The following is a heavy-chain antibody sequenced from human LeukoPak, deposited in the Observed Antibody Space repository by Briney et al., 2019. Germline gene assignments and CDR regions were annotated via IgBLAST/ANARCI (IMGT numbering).Heavy chain of an antibody. D-gene: IGHD6-13*01. CDR3: ARGIPAAGTGFDY. CDR2: IIPIFGTA. V-gene: IGHV1-69*06. CDR1: GGTFSSYA. Sequence: GASVKVSCKASGGTFSSYAISWARQAPGQGLEWMGRIIPIFGTANYAQKFQGRVTITADKSTSTAYMELSSLRSEDTAVYYCARGIPAAGTGFDYWGQGTLVTVSS. J-gene: IGHJ4*02.